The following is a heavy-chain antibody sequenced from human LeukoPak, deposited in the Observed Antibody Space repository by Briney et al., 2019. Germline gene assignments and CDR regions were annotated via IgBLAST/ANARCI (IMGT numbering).Heavy chain of an antibody. Sequence: PSETLSLTCTVSGGSISCSSYYWGWIRQPPGKGLEWIGSIYYSGSTYYNPSLKSRVTISVDTSKNQFSLKLSSVTAADTAVYYCASTGTTVSYYFDYWGQGTLVTVSS. J-gene: IGHJ4*02. V-gene: IGHV4-39*01. D-gene: IGHD4-11*01. CDR2: IYYSGST. CDR1: GGSISCSSYY. CDR3: ASTGTTVSYYFDY.